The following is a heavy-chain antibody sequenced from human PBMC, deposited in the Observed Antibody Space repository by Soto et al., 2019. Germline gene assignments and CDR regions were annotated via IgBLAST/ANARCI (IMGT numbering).Heavy chain of an antibody. CDR2: IYHSGST. J-gene: IGHJ5*02. V-gene: IGHV4-30-2*01. CDR1: GGSISSGGYS. Sequence: QLQLQESGSGLVKPSQTLSLTCAVSGGSISSGGYSWSWIRQPPGKGLEWIGYIYHSGSTYYNPSLKSRVTISVDRSKNQFSLKLSSVTAADTAVYYCARERGYSSSSNWFDPWGQGTLVTVS. D-gene: IGHD6-6*01. CDR3: ARERGYSSSSNWFDP.